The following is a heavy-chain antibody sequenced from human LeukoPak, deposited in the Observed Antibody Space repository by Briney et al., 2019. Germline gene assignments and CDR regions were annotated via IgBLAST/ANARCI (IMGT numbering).Heavy chain of an antibody. Sequence: ASVKVSCKASGYTFTMYYIHWVRQAPGQGLEWMGMINPSDGATTYAQRFQGRVTMTRDMYTTTVYMDLRSLRSEDTAVYFCAREQGGGLSGRLGGLFASYYTYYYMDVWGRGTTVTVSS. V-gene: IGHV1-46*03. J-gene: IGHJ6*03. CDR3: AREQGGGLSGRLGGLFASYYTYYYMDV. CDR2: INPSDGAT. D-gene: IGHD3-10*01. CDR1: GYTFTMYY.